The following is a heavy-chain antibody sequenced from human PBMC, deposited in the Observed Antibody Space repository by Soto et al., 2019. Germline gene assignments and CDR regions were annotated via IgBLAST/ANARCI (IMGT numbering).Heavy chain of an antibody. V-gene: IGHV3-66*01. Sequence: GGSLRLSCAASGFTFSSYSMNWVRQAPGKGLEWVSVIYSGGSTYYADSVKGRFTISRDNSKNTLYLQMNSLRAEDTAVYYCAREKSFGSGSFPYYYYGMDVWGQGTTVTVSS. J-gene: IGHJ6*02. CDR3: AREKSFGSGSFPYYYYGMDV. CDR1: GFTFSSYS. D-gene: IGHD3-10*01. CDR2: IYSGGST.